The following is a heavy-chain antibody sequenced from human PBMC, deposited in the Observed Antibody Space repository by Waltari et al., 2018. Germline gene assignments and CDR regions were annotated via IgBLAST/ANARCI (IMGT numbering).Heavy chain of an antibody. CDR1: GFPFSSYW. CDR3: ARAPSYSSSWYPCRTTFDY. D-gene: IGHD6-13*01. Sequence: EVQLVESGGGLVQPGGSLSLSCAAPGFPFSSYWLSWVRQAPGKGREWVANIKQDGREKYYVDSVKGRFTISRDNAKNSLYLQMNSLRAEDTAVYYCARAPSYSSSWYPCRTTFDYWGQGTLVTVSS. CDR2: IKQDGREK. V-gene: IGHV3-7*01. J-gene: IGHJ4*02.